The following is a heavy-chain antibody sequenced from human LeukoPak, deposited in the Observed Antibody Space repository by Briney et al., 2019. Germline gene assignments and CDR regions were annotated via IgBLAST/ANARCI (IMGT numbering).Heavy chain of an antibody. CDR2: ISSSGSTI. J-gene: IGHJ6*03. V-gene: IGHV3-48*03. Sequence: AGGSLRLSCAASGFTFSSYEMNWVRQAPGKGLEWVSYISSSGSTIYYADSVKGRLTISRDNAKNSLYLQMNSLRAEDTAGYYCARAQTIFGVVAASYYYYMDVWGKGTTVTVSS. CDR3: ARAQTIFGVVAASYYYYMDV. CDR1: GFTFSSYE. D-gene: IGHD3-3*01.